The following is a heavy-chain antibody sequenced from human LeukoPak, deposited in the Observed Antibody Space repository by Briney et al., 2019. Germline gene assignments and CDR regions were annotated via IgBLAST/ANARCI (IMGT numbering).Heavy chain of an antibody. J-gene: IGHJ4*02. CDR1: GFTFSNYW. V-gene: IGHV3-74*01. CDR3: VRGTNDWTGIDY. CDR2: INPDGSST. Sequence: GGSLRLSCAASGFTFSNYWMHWVRQAPGKGLVWVSRINPDGSSTDYADSVKGRFTISRDNARNTLYLQMNSLRVEGTAIYYCVRGTNDWTGIDYWGQGTLVTVSS. D-gene: IGHD2-8*01.